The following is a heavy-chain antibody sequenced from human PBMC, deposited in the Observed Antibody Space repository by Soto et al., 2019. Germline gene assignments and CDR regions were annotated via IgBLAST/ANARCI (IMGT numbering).Heavy chain of an antibody. J-gene: IGHJ6*02. D-gene: IGHD2-2*01. CDR1: GFTFSSYD. Sequence: EVQLVESGGGLVQPGGSLRLSCAASGFTFSSYDMHWVRQATGKGLEWVSAIGTAGDTYYPGSVKGRFTISRENAKNSLYLQMSSLRAGDTAVYYCARAVVPAAMPEYYYGMDVWGQGTTVTVSS. V-gene: IGHV3-13*04. CDR2: IGTAGDT. CDR3: ARAVVPAAMPEYYYGMDV.